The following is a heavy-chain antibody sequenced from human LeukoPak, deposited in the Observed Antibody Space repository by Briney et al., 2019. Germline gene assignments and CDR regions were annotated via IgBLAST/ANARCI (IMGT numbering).Heavy chain of an antibody. CDR2: IKQDGSEK. CDR1: GFTFSSYW. Sequence: GGSLRLSCAASGFTFSSYWMSWVRQAPGKGLEWVANIKQDGSEKYYVDSVKGRFTISRDNAKNSLYLQMNSLRAEDTAVYYCAKKYYDSSAGRIYYFDYWGQGTLVTVSS. CDR3: AKKYYDSSAGRIYYFDY. J-gene: IGHJ4*02. V-gene: IGHV3-7*01. D-gene: IGHD3-22*01.